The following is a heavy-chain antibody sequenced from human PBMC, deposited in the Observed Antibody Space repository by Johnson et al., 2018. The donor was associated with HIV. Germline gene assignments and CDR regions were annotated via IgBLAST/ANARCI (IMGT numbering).Heavy chain of an antibody. D-gene: IGHD1-26*01. Sequence: VQLVESGGGLVQPGRSLRLSCTASGFTFGDYAMSWFRQAPGKGLEWVGFIRSKPYGGTTEYAASVKGRFTISRDDSKSIAYLQMNSLRAEDTAVYYCAKDRSMDDAFDVWGQGTMVTVSS. CDR3: AKDRSMDDAFDV. CDR2: IRSKPYGGTT. CDR1: GFTFGDYA. J-gene: IGHJ3*01. V-gene: IGHV3-49*03.